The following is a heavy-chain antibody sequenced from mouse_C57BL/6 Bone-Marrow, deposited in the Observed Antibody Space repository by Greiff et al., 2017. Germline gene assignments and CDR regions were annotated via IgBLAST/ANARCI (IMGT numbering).Heavy chain of an antibody. CDR3: ARPGITTVVDWYFDV. CDR2: LSSGGSYT. Sequence: EVQRVESGGDLVKPGGSLKLSCAASGFTFSSYGMSWVRQTPDKRLEWVATLSSGGSYTYYPDSVKGRFTISRDNAKNTLYLQMSSLKSEDTAMYYCARPGITTVVDWYFDVWGTGTTVTVSS. CDR1: GFTFSSYG. J-gene: IGHJ1*03. V-gene: IGHV5-6*01. D-gene: IGHD1-1*01.